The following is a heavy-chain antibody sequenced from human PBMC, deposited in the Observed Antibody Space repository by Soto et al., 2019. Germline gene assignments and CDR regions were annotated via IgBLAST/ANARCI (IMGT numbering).Heavy chain of an antibody. CDR1: GDSISPYF. D-gene: IGHD6-19*01. Sequence: QVPLQESGPGLVKPSETLSLTCNVSGDSISPYFWSWIRQPPGKGLEFIAYIYYRGNTNYNPSLNSRARIAVDTAKNQCSLKLTSVPAADSARYYCATHQYQSGWSSPFDLWGKGTMVTVSS. CDR2: IYYRGNT. J-gene: IGHJ3*01. CDR3: ATHQYQSGWSSPFDL. V-gene: IGHV4-59*08.